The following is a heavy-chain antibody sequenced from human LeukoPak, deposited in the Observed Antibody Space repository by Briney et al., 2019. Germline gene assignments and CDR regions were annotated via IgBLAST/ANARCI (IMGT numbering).Heavy chain of an antibody. CDR2: IKKDGSEK. J-gene: IGHJ4*02. CDR3: VRGGYSSSWFWIF. CDR1: GFTFRDYW. D-gene: IGHD6-13*01. Sequence: PGRSLRLSCAASGFTFRDYWMTWVRQTSRKWLEWAATIKKDGSEKYYVDSVRGRFAISRDNARDSLYLQMNSLRDDDTGMCCCVRGGYSSSWFWIFWGQGTLVTVSS. V-gene: IGHV3-7*03.